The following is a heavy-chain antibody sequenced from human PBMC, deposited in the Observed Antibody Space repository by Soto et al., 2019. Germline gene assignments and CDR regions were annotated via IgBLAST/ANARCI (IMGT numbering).Heavy chain of an antibody. CDR1: GGSISSSSYY. CDR2: IYYSGST. Sequence: SETLSLTCTVSGGSISSSSYYWGWIRQPPGKGLEWIGSIYYSGSTYYKPSLKSRVTISVDTSKNQFSLKLSSVTAADTVVYYCARQSTSWLPLPYYFDYWGQGTLVTVSS. CDR3: ARQSTSWLPLPYYFDY. J-gene: IGHJ4*02. D-gene: IGHD5-12*01. V-gene: IGHV4-39*01.